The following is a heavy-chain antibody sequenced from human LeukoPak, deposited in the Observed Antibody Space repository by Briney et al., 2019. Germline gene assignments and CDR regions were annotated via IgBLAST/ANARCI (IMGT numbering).Heavy chain of an antibody. CDR2: ISSSSSYI. V-gene: IGHV3-21*01. J-gene: IGHJ4*02. D-gene: IGHD1-1*01. Sequence: GGPLRLSCATSGFNFDRYTIHWVRQAPGKGLEWVSSISSSSSYIYYADSVKGRFTISRDNAKNSLYLQMNSLRAEDTAVYYCARETPNEYWGQGTLVTVSS. CDR1: GFNFDRYT. CDR3: ARETPNEY.